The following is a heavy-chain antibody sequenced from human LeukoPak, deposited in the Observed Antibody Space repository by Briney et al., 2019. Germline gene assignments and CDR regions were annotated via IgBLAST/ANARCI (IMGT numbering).Heavy chain of an antibody. V-gene: IGHV3-9*01. J-gene: IGHJ6*03. CDR3: AKDAYGGATFFYYMDV. CDR2: ISWNSGNI. D-gene: IGHD2/OR15-2a*01. Sequence: AGGSLRLSCAGSGFTFDDYAMHWVRQTPGKGLEWVSGISWNSGNIAYADFVGGRFTISRDSAKNSLSLQMNSLSDEDTAVYYCAKDAYGGATFFYYMDVWGKGTTVTVSS. CDR1: GFTFDDYA.